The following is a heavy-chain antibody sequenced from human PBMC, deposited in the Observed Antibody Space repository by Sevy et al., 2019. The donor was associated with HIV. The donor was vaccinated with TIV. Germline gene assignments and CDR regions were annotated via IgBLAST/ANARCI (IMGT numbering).Heavy chain of an antibody. V-gene: IGHV4-4*07. CDR1: GGSISTFF. CDR3: AREGTTVDRGMDV. D-gene: IGHD4-4*01. CDR2: IYNTGGT. Sequence: SETLSLTCTVSGGSISTFFWSWIRQPAGKGLEWIGRIYNTGGTNYNPSLPSRVTMSVDTSKNQFSLKLTSVTVADTAVYYCAREGTTVDRGMDVWGQGTTVTVSS. J-gene: IGHJ6*02.